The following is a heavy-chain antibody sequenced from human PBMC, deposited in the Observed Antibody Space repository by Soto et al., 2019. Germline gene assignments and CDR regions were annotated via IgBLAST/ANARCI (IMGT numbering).Heavy chain of an antibody. J-gene: IGHJ5*02. CDR2: ISAYNGNT. CDR1: GYTFTSNG. V-gene: IGHV1-18*01. D-gene: IGHD2-2*01. Sequence: QVQLVQSGAEVKKPGASVKVSCKASGYTFTSNGISWVRQAPGQGLEWMGWISAYNGNTNYAQKLQGRVTMTTDTSTSTAYMELRSLRSDDTAVYYCARCAHIPNRRTSCYWWFDPWGQGTLVTVSS. CDR3: ARCAHIPNRRTSCYWWFDP.